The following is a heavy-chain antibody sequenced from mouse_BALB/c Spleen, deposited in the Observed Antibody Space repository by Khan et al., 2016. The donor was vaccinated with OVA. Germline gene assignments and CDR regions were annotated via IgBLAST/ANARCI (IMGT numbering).Heavy chain of an antibody. J-gene: IGHJ3*01. CDR1: RYTFTDYY. Sequence: QVQLKESGAELARPGASVKLSCKASRYTFTDYYINWVKQRTGQGLEWIGEIYPGSGNTYYNEKFKDKATLTADKSSTTAYMQLSSLTSEDSAVYFCARRNYFGYTFAYWGQGTLVTVSA. CDR3: ARRNYFGYTFAY. D-gene: IGHD1-2*01. V-gene: IGHV1-77*01. CDR2: IYPGSGNT.